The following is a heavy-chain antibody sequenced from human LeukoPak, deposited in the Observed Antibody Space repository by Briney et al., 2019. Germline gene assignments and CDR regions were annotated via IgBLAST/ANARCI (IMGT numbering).Heavy chain of an antibody. CDR1: GGSISSSSYY. J-gene: IGHJ4*02. Sequence: PSETLSLTCTVSGGSISSSSYYWGWIRLPPGKGLEWIGSIYYSGSTYYNPSLKRRVTISVDTSKNQFSLKLSSVTAADTAVYYCASQYYDILTGYYQPPFDYWGQGTLVTVSS. CDR2: IYYSGST. CDR3: ASQYYDILTGYYQPPFDY. D-gene: IGHD3-9*01. V-gene: IGHV4-39*01.